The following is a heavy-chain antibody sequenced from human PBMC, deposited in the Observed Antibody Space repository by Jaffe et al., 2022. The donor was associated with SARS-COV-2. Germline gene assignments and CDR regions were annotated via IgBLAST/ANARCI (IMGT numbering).Heavy chain of an antibody. V-gene: IGHV3-33*01. CDR2: IWYDGSNK. D-gene: IGHD6-13*01. Sequence: QVQLVESGGGVVQPGRSLRLSCAASGFTFSSYGMHWVRQAPGKGLEWVAVIWYDGSNKYYADSVKGRFTISRDNSKNTLYLQMNSLRAEDTAVYYCARDGTYSSSWYLTRNYYYYGMDVWGQGTTVTVSS. CDR1: GFTFSSYG. J-gene: IGHJ6*02. CDR3: ARDGTYSSSWYLTRNYYYYGMDV.